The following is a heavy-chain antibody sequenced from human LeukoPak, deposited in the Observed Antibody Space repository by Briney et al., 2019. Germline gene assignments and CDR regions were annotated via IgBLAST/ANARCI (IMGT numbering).Heavy chain of an antibody. CDR3: AREYCGGDCSVDRNYFDY. V-gene: IGHV1-69*04. CDR1: GGTFSSYT. J-gene: IGHJ4*02. CDR2: IIPILGIA. Sequence: ASVKVSCKASGGTFSSYTISWVRQAPGQGLVWMGRIIPILGIANYAQKFQGRVTITADKSTSTAYMELSSLRSEDTAVYYCAREYCGGDCSVDRNYFDYWGQGTLVTVSS. D-gene: IGHD2-21*02.